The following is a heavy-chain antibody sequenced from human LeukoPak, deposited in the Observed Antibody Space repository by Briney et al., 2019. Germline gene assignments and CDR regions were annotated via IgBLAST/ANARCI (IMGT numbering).Heavy chain of an antibody. CDR2: ISSSSSYI. J-gene: IGHJ6*02. CDR1: GFTFSSYS. D-gene: IGHD3-3*01. CDR3: ARNSSRVFGVVMDV. V-gene: IGHV3-21*01. Sequence: GSLRLSCAASGFTFSSYSMNWVRQAPGKGLEWVSSISSSSSYIYYADSVKGRFTISRDNAKNSLYLQMNSLRAEDTAVYYCARNSSRVFGVVMDVWGQGTTVTVSS.